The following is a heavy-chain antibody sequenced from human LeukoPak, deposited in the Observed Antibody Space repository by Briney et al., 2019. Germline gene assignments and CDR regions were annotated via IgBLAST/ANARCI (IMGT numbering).Heavy chain of an antibody. CDR1: GYTFTGYN. Sequence: ASVKVSCKASGYTFTGYNMHWGRQAPGQGLEWMGWINPNSGGTNYAQKFQGRVTMTRDTSISTAYMELSRLRSDDTAVYYCARDQGELLPARNWGQGTLVTVSS. D-gene: IGHD1-26*01. V-gene: IGHV1-2*02. CDR2: INPNSGGT. CDR3: ARDQGELLPARN. J-gene: IGHJ4*02.